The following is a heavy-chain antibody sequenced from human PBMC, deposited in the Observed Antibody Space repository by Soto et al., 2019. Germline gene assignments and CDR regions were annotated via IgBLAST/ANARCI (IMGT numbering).Heavy chain of an antibody. D-gene: IGHD2-21*02. CDR2: IYNTGDT. V-gene: IGHV3-53*01. Sequence: EVQLVESGGGLTQPGGSWGLPCPVSGFTVPSHNVTWVRQATGKGLEWVSVIYNTGDTYYADSVKGRFTVSRDNSKNTVYLQMNSLSTEDTAVYYCAGNGGNSVWGQGTLVTVSS. CDR3: AGNGGNSV. J-gene: IGHJ4*02. CDR1: GFTVPSHN.